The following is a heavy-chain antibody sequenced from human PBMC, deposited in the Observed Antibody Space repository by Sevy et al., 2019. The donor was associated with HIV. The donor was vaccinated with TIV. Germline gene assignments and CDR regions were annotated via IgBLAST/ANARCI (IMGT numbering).Heavy chain of an antibody. V-gene: IGHV3-33*01. CDR3: ARDSNDYGDYRLSYYFDY. D-gene: IGHD4-17*01. CDR1: GFTFSSYG. CDR2: IYYDGNNK. J-gene: IGHJ4*02. Sequence: WGSLRLSCAASGFTFSSYGMHWVRQAPGKGLEWVAVIYYDGNNKYYADSVKGRFTISRDNSKNTLYLQMNSLRAEDTALYYCARDSNDYGDYRLSYYFDYWGQGTLVTVSS.